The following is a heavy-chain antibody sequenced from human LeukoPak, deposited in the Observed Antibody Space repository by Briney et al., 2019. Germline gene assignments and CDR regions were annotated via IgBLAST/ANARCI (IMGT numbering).Heavy chain of an antibody. CDR1: GGSISSSSNYY. J-gene: IGHJ5*02. CDR3: ARARLGSGWYWFDP. V-gene: IGHV4-39*07. D-gene: IGHD6-19*01. Sequence: SETLSLTCSVSGGSISSSSNYYWGWIRQPPGKGLEWIGSIYYSGSTYYNTSLKSRVTISVDTSKNQFSLKLSSVTAADTAVYYCARARLGSGWYWFDPWGQGTLVIVSS. CDR2: IYYSGST.